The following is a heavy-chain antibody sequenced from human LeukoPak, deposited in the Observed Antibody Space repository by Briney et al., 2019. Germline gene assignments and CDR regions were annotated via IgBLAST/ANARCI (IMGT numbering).Heavy chain of an antibody. J-gene: IGHJ5*02. CDR3: ARDSSITIFGVVPSHWFDP. CDR2: ISAYNGNT. V-gene: IGHV1-18*01. CDR1: GYTFTSHG. D-gene: IGHD3-3*01. Sequence: ASVTVSCKASGYTFTSHGISWVRQAPGQGLEWMGWISAYNGNTNYAQKLQGRVTMTTDTSTSTAYMELRSLRSDDTAVYYCARDSSITIFGVVPSHWFDPWGQGTLVTVSS.